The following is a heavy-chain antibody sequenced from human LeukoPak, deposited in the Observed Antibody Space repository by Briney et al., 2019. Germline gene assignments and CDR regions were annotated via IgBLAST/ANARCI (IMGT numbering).Heavy chain of an antibody. Sequence: GESLKISCKGSGYTFTSQWIGWVRQMPGKGLEWMGIIYPSDSDTRYSPSFAGHVTISVDKSISTAYLQWSSLKASDTAMYYCARSRSDYYDSSGYYYIRADDAFDIWGQGTMVTVSS. J-gene: IGHJ3*02. V-gene: IGHV5-51*01. CDR2: IYPSDSDT. CDR3: ARSRSDYYDSSGYYYIRADDAFDI. D-gene: IGHD3-22*01. CDR1: GYTFTSQW.